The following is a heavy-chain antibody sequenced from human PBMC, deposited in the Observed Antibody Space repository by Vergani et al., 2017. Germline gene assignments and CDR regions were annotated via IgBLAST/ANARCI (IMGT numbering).Heavy chain of an antibody. CDR2: ISSNGGST. J-gene: IGHJ6*02. D-gene: IGHD3-3*01. V-gene: IGHV3-64*01. CDR3: ARDRLEYYDFWSGYYIGDGGYYYGMDV. Sequence: EVQLVESGGGLVQPGGSLRLSCAASGFTFSSYAMHWVRQAPGKGLEYVSAISSNGGSTYYANSVKGRFTISRDNSKNTLYLQMGSLRAEDMAVYYCARDRLEYYDFWSGYYIGDGGYYYGMDVWGQGTTVTVSS. CDR1: GFTFSSYA.